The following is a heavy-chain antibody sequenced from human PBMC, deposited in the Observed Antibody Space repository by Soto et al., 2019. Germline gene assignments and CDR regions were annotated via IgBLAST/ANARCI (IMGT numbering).Heavy chain of an antibody. D-gene: IGHD5-18*01. J-gene: IGHJ4*02. CDR3: ATRDTGRVY. Sequence: QVQLQESGPGLVKPSGTLSLTCAVSGVSISSHDWWTWVRQPPGKGREWIGESHQSGNTNYNSSLXSRVTISLDKSKNQFSLQLSSVTVADTAVYYCATRDTGRVYWGQGTLVTVSS. CDR2: SHQSGNT. V-gene: IGHV4-4*02. CDR1: GVSISSHDW.